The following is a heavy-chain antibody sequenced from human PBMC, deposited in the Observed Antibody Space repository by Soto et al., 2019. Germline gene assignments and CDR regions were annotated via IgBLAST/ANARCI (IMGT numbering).Heavy chain of an antibody. CDR2: MYSSEST. V-gene: IGHV4-31*03. Sequence: QVQLQESGPGLVKPSQTLYLTCTVSGGSINSGGYYWSWIRPHPGNCLEWNGYMYSSESTNYNPSLKSRLTISFDTSKNQFSLKLSSMTAADTAVYYCAREEFSYGIDVWVQGTTVTISS. J-gene: IGHJ6*02. CDR3: AREEFSYGIDV. CDR1: GGSINSGGYY. D-gene: IGHD3-10*01.